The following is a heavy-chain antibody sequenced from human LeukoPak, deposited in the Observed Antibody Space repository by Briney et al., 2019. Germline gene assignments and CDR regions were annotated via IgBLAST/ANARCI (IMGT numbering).Heavy chain of an antibody. V-gene: IGHV4-38-2*01. Sequence: PSETLSLTCAVSGYSISSGYYWGWIRQPPGQGLEWIGSIYHSGSTYYNPSLESRVTISVDTSKNQFSLKLSSVTAADTAVYYCARHNKPTAASYDYWGQGSLVTVSS. D-gene: IGHD6-13*01. CDR1: GYSISSGYY. CDR3: ARHNKPTAASYDY. J-gene: IGHJ4*02. CDR2: IYHSGST.